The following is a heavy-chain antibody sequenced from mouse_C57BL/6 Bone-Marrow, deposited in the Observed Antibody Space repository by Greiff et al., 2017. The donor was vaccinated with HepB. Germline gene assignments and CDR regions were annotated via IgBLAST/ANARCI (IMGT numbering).Heavy chain of an antibody. CDR2: IYPGDGDT. V-gene: IGHV1-82*01. D-gene: IGHD1-1*01. J-gene: IGHJ3*01. CDR1: GYAFSSSW. CDR3: ARGGYYGSRYGFAY. Sequence: QVQLKESGPELVKPGASVKISCKASGYAFSSSWMNWVKQRPGKGLEWIGRIYPGDGDTNYNGKFKGKATLTADKSSGTAYMQLSSLTSEDSAVYFCARGGYYGSRYGFAYWGQGTLVTVSA.